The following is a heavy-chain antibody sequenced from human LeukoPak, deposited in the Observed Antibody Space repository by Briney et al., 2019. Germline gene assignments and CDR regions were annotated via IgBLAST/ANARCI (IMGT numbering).Heavy chain of an antibody. CDR2: ISGSGGST. CDR3: AKHPRHIVVVTAIYFDY. D-gene: IGHD2-21*02. J-gene: IGHJ4*02. Sequence: GGSLRLSCAASGFTFSSYAISWVRQAPGKGLEWVSAISGSGGSTYYADSVKGRFTISRDNSKNTLYLQMNSLRAEDTAVYYCAKHPRHIVVVTAIYFDYWAQGPLVTVSS. CDR1: GFTFSSYA. V-gene: IGHV3-23*01.